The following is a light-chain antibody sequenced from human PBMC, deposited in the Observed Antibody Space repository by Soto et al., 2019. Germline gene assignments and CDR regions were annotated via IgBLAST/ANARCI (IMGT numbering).Light chain of an antibody. CDR1: SSNIGRHS. J-gene: IGLJ1*01. Sequence: QSVLTQPRSTSRTPGQRVTNPCSGSSSNIGRHSVNWSQQVPGAAPKLLLYSDNERPSGVPDRFSGSRSGTSASLAISGLQSEDEAEYFCAAWDANLHAPHYHFGTGTKVTVL. CDR2: SDN. CDR3: AAWDANLHAPHYH. V-gene: IGLV1-44*01.